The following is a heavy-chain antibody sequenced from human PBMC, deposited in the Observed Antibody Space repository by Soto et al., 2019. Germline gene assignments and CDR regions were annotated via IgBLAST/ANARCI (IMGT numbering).Heavy chain of an antibody. CDR1: GFTFSNAW. D-gene: IGHD1-26*01. CDR2: IKSKTDGGTT. CDR3: TTDHMMWEGGDAFDI. V-gene: IGHV3-15*01. J-gene: IGHJ3*02. Sequence: PGGSLRLSCAASGFTFSNAWMSWVRQAPGKVLEWVGRIKSKTDGGTTDNAAPVKGRFTISRDDSKNTLYLQMNSLKAEDTAVYYCTTDHMMWEGGDAFDIWGQGTMVTVSS.